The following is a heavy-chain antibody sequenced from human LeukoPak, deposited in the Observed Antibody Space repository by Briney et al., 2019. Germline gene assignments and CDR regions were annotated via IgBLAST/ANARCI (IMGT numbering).Heavy chain of an antibody. Sequence: GGSLRLSCAASGFTVNSKYMSWVRQAPGQGLEWMGWINPNSGGTNYAQKFQGRVTMTRDTSISTAYMELSRLRSDDTAVYYCARGPRLEMATTEGDYWGQGTLVTVSS. V-gene: IGHV1-2*02. D-gene: IGHD5-24*01. CDR3: ARGPRLEMATTEGDY. CDR2: INPNSGGT. J-gene: IGHJ4*02. CDR1: GFTVNSKY.